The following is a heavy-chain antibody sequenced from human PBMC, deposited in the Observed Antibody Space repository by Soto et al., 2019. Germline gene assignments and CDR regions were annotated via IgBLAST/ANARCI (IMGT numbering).Heavy chain of an antibody. Sequence: PGRSMILSCAAFGFHFGSYGRRWVSQAPGKGLEWVAVISYDGSNKYYADSVKGRFAISRDNSKNTLYLQMNSLRAEDTAVYYCARDQGIRYFDWLLSLGEGYYYYGMDVWGQGTTVTVSS. V-gene: IGHV3-30*09. CDR2: ISYDGSNK. CDR3: ARDQGIRYFDWLLSLGEGYYYYGMDV. D-gene: IGHD3-9*01. CDR1: GFHFGSYG. J-gene: IGHJ6*02.